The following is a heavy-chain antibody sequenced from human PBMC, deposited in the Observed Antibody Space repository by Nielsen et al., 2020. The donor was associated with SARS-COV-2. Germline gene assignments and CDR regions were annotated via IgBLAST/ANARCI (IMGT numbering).Heavy chain of an antibody. D-gene: IGHD6-13*01. Sequence: GESLKISCAASGFTFSSYSMNWVRQAPGKGLEWVSSISSSSSYIYYADSVKGRFTISRDNAKNSLYLQMNSLRAEDTAVYYCAREGSKYSSSWNLPYYYYYGMDVRGQGTTVTVSS. CDR3: AREGSKYSSSWNLPYYYYYGMDV. J-gene: IGHJ6*02. CDR2: ISSSSSYI. CDR1: GFTFSSYS. V-gene: IGHV3-21*01.